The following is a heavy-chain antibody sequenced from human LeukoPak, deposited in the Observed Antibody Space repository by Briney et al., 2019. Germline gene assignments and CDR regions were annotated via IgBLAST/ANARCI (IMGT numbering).Heavy chain of an antibody. J-gene: IGHJ4*02. D-gene: IGHD5-24*01. CDR3: ARGVEMATTLSFDY. CDR2: ISYDGSNK. V-gene: IGHV3-30-3*01. CDR1: GFTFSSYA. Sequence: GRSLRLSCAASGFTFSSYAMHWVRQAPGKGLEWVAVISYDGSNKYYADSVKGRYTISRDNSKNTLYLQMNSLRAEDTAVYYCARGVEMATTLSFDYWGQGTLVTVSS.